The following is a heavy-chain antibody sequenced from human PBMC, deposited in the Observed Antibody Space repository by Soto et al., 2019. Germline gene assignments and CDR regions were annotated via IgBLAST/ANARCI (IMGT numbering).Heavy chain of an antibody. D-gene: IGHD3-9*01. CDR2: INPSGGST. CDR3: ARDTHSQYYDILTGYLDAFDI. CDR1: GYTFTSYY. V-gene: IGHV1-46*03. Sequence: ASVKVSCKASGYTFTSYYIHWVRQAPGQGLEWMGIINPSGGSTSYAQKFQGRVTMTRDTSTSTVYMELSSLRSEDTAVYYCARDTHSQYYDILTGYLDAFDIWGQGTMVTVS. J-gene: IGHJ3*02.